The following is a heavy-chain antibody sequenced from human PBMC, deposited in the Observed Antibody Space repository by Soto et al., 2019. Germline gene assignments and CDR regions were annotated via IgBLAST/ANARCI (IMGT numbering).Heavy chain of an antibody. V-gene: IGHV4-59*01. D-gene: IGHD2-15*01. CDR2: VYNSGST. J-gene: IGHJ4*02. CDR3: ARYRREAVAAYTLDN. CDR1: GGSISSNY. Sequence: PSETLSLTCTVSGGSISSNYWTWIRQPPGKGLEWIGYVYNSGSTNYNPSLKSRVTISEDTSKSQFSLKVNSMTAADTAVYYCARYRREAVAAYTLDNWGQGILVTVSS.